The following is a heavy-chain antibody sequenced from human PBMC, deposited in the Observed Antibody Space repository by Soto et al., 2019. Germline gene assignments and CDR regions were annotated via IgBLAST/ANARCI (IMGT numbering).Heavy chain of an antibody. J-gene: IGHJ6*03. D-gene: IGHD3-3*01. CDR3: ARHGTYYDFWSGYHMHYYMDV. V-gene: IGHV4-59*08. Sequence: SETLSLTCTVSGGSISSYYWSWIWQPPGKGLEWIGYIYYSGSTNYNPSLKSRVTISVDTSKNQFSLKLSSVTAADTAVYYCARHGTYYDFWSGYHMHYYMDVWGKGTTVTVSS. CDR2: IYYSGST. CDR1: GGSISSYY.